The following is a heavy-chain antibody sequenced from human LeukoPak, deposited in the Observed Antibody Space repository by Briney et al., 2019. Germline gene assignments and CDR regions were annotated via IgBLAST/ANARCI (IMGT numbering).Heavy chain of an antibody. CDR1: GYTFTGYY. Sequence: ASVKVSCKASGYTFTGYYMHWVRQAPGQGLEWMGWINPDSGGTNYAQKFQGRVTMTRDTSISTAYMELSRLRSDDTAVYYCARSRSLGDAFDIWGQGTMVTVSS. CDR3: ARSRSLGDAFDI. J-gene: IGHJ3*02. CDR2: INPDSGGT. V-gene: IGHV1-2*02.